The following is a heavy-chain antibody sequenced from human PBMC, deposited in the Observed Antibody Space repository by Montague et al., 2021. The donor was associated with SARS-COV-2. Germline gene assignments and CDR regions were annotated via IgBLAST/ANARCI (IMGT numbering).Heavy chain of an antibody. D-gene: IGHD7-27*01. Sequence: SETLSLTCAVSGGSLSTPHYWSWVRQPPGKGLELIGEVHHSGNAYYNASFNGRATLSVATSKNQSPLTLTSVTAADTAVYYCACDRITRGWLDPWGQGTLVTVSS. CDR1: GGSLSTPHY. J-gene: IGHJ5*02. V-gene: IGHV4-4*02. CDR3: ACDRITRGWLDP. CDR2: VHHSGNA.